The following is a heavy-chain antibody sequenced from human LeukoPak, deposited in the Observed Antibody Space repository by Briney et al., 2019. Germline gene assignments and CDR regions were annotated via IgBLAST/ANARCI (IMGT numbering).Heavy chain of an antibody. Sequence: GGSLRLSCAASGFTFNYFWMHWVRQVPGKGLVWVSGINNDGTATYYADSVKCRFTISRDNAKNTVYLQMNGLRDEDTTVYYCATVSEYWGQGTLVTVSS. J-gene: IGHJ4*02. CDR3: ATVSEY. V-gene: IGHV3-74*01. CDR2: INNDGTAT. CDR1: GFTFNYFW.